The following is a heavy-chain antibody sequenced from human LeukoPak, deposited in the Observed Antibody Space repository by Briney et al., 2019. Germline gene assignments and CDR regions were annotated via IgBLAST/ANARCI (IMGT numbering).Heavy chain of an antibody. CDR2: ISGSGGST. D-gene: IGHD2-15*01. CDR3: AKRYCSGGSCYYFDY. Sequence: GGSLRLSCAASGFTFSSYAMSWVRQAPGKGLEWVSAISGSGGSTYYADSVKGRFTISRDNSKNTLYLQMNSLRVEDTAVYYCAKRYCSGGSCYYFDYWGQGTLVTVSS. CDR1: GFTFSSYA. J-gene: IGHJ4*02. V-gene: IGHV3-23*01.